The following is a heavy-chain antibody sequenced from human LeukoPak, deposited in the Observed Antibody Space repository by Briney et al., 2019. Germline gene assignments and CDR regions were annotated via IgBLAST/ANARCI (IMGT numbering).Heavy chain of an antibody. Sequence: GGSLRLSCSASGFTVSNSYMSWVRQAPGKGLEWVSVIYTGSLSYYTDSVKGRFTISRDKSNNTLYLQMNSLRDEDTAVYYCAREGGLTEGGFDYWGQGTLVTVS. CDR2: IYTGSLS. D-gene: IGHD1-14*01. V-gene: IGHV3-53*01. J-gene: IGHJ4*02. CDR1: GFTVSNSY. CDR3: AREGGLTEGGFDY.